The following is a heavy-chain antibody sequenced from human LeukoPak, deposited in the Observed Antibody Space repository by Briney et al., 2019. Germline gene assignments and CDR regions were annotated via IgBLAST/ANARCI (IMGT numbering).Heavy chain of an antibody. Sequence: PSETLSLTCTVSGGSISSYYWSWIRQPPGKGLEWIGYIYYSGSTNYNPSLKSRVTISVDTSKNQFSLKLRSVTAADTAVYYCARDRQWLTSGESYYYGMDVWGQGTTVTVSS. CDR1: GGSISSYY. J-gene: IGHJ6*02. CDR3: ARDRQWLTSGESYYYGMDV. V-gene: IGHV4-59*01. CDR2: IYYSGST. D-gene: IGHD6-19*01.